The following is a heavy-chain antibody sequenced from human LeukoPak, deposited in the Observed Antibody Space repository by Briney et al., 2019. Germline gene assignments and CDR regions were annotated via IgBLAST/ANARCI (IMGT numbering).Heavy chain of an antibody. D-gene: IGHD1-26*01. CDR2: INPSYGST. J-gene: IGHJ4*02. V-gene: IGHV1-46*01. Sequence: ASVKVSCKASGYTFTSYYMHWVRQAPGQGLEWMGIINPSYGSTSYAQKFQGRVTMTRDTSTSTVYMELSSLRSEDTAVYYCAREGSRVGAPKPPSDYWGQGTLVTVSS. CDR3: AREGSRVGAPKPPSDY. CDR1: GYTFTSYY.